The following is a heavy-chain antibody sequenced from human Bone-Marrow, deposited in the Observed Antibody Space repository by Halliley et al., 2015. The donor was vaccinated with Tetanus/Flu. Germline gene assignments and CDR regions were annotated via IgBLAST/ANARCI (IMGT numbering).Heavy chain of an antibody. CDR1: GFTFSSYS. CDR3: ALWFCSGANCYSDDFDY. Sequence: GASGFTFSSYSMNWVRQAPGKGLEWVSYSSSSSRSVYYADSVKGRFTISRDNAKNSLYLQMNSLRAEDTAVCYCALWFCSGANCYSDDFDYWGQGTLVTVSS. J-gene: IGHJ4*02. V-gene: IGHV3-21*01. D-gene: IGHD2-15*01. CDR2: SSSSSRSV.